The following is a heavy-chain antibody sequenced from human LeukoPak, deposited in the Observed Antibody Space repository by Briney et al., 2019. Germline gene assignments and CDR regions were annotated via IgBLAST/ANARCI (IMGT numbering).Heavy chain of an antibody. CDR3: AKGKGVVPAAIRGGNWFDP. J-gene: IGHJ5*02. V-gene: IGHV3-23*01. Sequence: GGSLRLSCAASGFTFSSYAMSWVRQAPGKGLEWVSAISGSGGSTYYADSVKGRFTISRDNSKNTLYLQMNSLRAEDTAVYYCAKGKGVVPAAIRGGNWFDPWGQGPLVTVSS. CDR2: ISGSGGST. D-gene: IGHD2-2*02. CDR1: GFTFSSYA.